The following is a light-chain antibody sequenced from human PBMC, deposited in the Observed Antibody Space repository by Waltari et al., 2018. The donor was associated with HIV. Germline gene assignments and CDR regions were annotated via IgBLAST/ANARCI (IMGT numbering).Light chain of an antibody. J-gene: IGKJ1*01. CDR3: LQYNNWPPWT. Sequence: EVVMTQSPATLSVSPGESATLSCRASQSVTTKLAWYQQKPGQAPRLLIYGASTRPTGVPARFSGGGSGTEFTLTISSLQSEDFAVYYCLQYNNWPPWTFGQGTKVEIK. CDR1: QSVTTK. V-gene: IGKV3-15*01. CDR2: GAS.